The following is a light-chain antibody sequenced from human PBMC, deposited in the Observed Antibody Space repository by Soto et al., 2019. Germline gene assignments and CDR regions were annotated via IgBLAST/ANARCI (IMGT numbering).Light chain of an antibody. J-gene: IGLJ2*01. CDR3: SSYRRSTTF. Sequence: QSALTQPASVSGSPGQASTISCTGTSSDVGFYKFVSWYQHHPGKAPKLIIYEVSNRPSGVSNRFSGSKSVNTASLTISGLEAEDEADYYCSSYRRSTTFFGGGTKLTVL. V-gene: IGLV2-14*01. CDR2: EVS. CDR1: SSDVGFYKF.